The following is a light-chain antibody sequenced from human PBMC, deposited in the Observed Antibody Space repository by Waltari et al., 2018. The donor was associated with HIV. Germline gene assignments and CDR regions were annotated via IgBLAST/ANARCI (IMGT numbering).Light chain of an antibody. CDR2: GAS. V-gene: IGKV3-15*01. CDR1: QSVSRN. Sequence: SPATLSVSPGERAIFSCRASQSVSRNLAWYQQKPGQAPRLLIYGASTRATGIPARFSGSGSGTEFTLTISSLQSGDFAVYYCQQYNNWPPYTFGQGTKLEIK. CDR3: QQYNNWPPYT. J-gene: IGKJ2*01.